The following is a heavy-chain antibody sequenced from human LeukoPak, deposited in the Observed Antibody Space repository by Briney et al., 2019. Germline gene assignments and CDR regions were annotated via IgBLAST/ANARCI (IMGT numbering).Heavy chain of an antibody. CDR3: ARVVKRDGYNGDYFDY. CDR2: IIPILGIA. J-gene: IGHJ4*02. D-gene: IGHD5-24*01. CDR1: GYTFTSYY. Sequence: SVKVSCKASGYTFTSYYMHWVRQAPGQGLEWMGRIIPILGIANYARKFQGRVTITADKSSSTAYMELSSLRSEDTAVYYCARVVKRDGYNGDYFDYWGQGTLVTVSS. V-gene: IGHV1-69*04.